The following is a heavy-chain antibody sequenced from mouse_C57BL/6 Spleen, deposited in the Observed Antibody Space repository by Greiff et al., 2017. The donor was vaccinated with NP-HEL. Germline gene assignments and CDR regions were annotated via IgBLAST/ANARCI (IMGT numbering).Heavy chain of an antibody. CDR2: INYDGSST. J-gene: IGHJ3*01. V-gene: IGHV5-16*01. Sequence: EVQLVESEGGLVQPGSSMKLSCTASGFTFSDYYMAWVRQVPEKGLEWVANINYDGSSTYYLDSLKSRFIISRDNAKNILYLQMSSLKSEDTATYYCARGEAGTGWFAYWGQGTLVTVSA. CDR3: ARGEAGTGWFAY. D-gene: IGHD4-1*01. CDR1: GFTFSDYY.